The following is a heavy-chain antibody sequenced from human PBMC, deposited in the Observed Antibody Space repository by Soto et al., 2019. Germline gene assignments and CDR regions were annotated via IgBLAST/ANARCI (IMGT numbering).Heavy chain of an antibody. Sequence: EVQLVESGGGLVKPGGSLRLSCAASGFTFSSYSMNWVRQAPGKGLEWVSSISSSSSYIYYADSVKGRFTISRDNSKNTLYRQMNSLRAEDTAVYYCARLTSYDSSGDYCYWGQGTLVTVSS. V-gene: IGHV3-21*01. CDR1: GFTFSSYS. CDR3: ARLTSYDSSGDYCY. CDR2: ISSSSSYI. D-gene: IGHD3-22*01. J-gene: IGHJ4*02.